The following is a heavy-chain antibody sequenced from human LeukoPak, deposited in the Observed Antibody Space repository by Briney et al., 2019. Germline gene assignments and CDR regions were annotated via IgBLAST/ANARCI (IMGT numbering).Heavy chain of an antibody. CDR1: GGSISSSY. CDR3: ARDPGFMVRGSRRGYDDFYYYMDV. J-gene: IGHJ6*03. D-gene: IGHD3-10*01. Sequence: SETLSLTCSVSGGSISSSYWSWIRQPAGKGLEWIGRIYTSGTFNYNPSLKSRVTMSVDTSKNQFSLKLTSVTAADTAVYYCARDPGFMVRGSRRGYDDFYYYMDVWGKGTTVTISS. V-gene: IGHV4-4*07. CDR2: IYTSGTF.